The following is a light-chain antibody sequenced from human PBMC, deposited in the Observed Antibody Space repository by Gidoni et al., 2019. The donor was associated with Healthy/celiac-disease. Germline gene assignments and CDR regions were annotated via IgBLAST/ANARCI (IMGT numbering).Light chain of an antibody. V-gene: IGKV2-28*01. CDR3: MQALQTPWT. Sequence: DIVMTQSPLSLPVTSGEPASISCRSSQSLLHSNGYNYLDWYLQKPGQSPQLLIYLGSNRASGVPDRFSGSGSGTDFTLKISRVEAEDVGVYYCMQALQTPWTFGQETKVEIK. CDR2: LGS. CDR1: QSLLHSNGYNY. J-gene: IGKJ1*01.